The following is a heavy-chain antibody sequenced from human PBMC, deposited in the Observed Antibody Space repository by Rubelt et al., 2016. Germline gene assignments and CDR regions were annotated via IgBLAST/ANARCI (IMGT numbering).Heavy chain of an antibody. J-gene: IGHJ4*02. Sequence: QVQLQESGPGLVKPSETLSLTCTVSGGSMSTYYWSWIRQPPGKGLEWIGYMYYSGSTNYNPSLKSPVTISMDTSKNQFFLKLSSVTAADTAVDYCATSGGNGGDFDYWGQGTLVTVSS. D-gene: IGHD4-23*01. V-gene: IGHV4-59*01. CDR2: MYYSGST. CDR3: ATSGGNGGDFDY. CDR1: GGSMSTYY.